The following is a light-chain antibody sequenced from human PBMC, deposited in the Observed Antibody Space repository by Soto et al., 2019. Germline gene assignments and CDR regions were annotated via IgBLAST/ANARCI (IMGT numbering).Light chain of an antibody. CDR2: DLI. J-gene: IGLJ1*01. Sequence: SALTQPASVPGAPGHSITISCTGTSSDIGYSNFVSWYQQHPGKAPKLLIYDLINRPSGVPNRFSGSKSGNTASLTISGLQAEDEADYYCNSCTSANTYVFGTGTKVTVL. V-gene: IGLV2-14*03. CDR1: SSDIGYSNF. CDR3: NSCTSANTYV.